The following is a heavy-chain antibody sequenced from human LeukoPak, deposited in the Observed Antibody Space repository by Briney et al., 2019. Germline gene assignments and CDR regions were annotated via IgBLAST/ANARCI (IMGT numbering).Heavy chain of an antibody. CDR2: IIPIFGTA. Sequence: VASVKVSCKASGGTLSSYAISWVRQAPGQGLEWMGGIIPIFGTANYAQKFQGRVTITTDESTSTAYMELSSLRSEDTAVYYCARDRGYDILTGYYPGPFDYWGQGTLVTVSS. J-gene: IGHJ4*02. CDR3: ARDRGYDILTGYYPGPFDY. V-gene: IGHV1-69*05. CDR1: GGTLSSYA. D-gene: IGHD3-9*01.